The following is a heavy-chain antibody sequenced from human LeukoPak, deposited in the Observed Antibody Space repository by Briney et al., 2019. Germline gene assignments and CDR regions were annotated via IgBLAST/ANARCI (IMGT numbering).Heavy chain of an antibody. Sequence: SETLSLTCTVSGGSITNSDYFWGWIRQPPGKGLEWMGNVDYSGRPHRNPSLMGRVTINADRSRNQFSLNLSSVTAADTAVYFCARLDASLAHLSGSFPDYWGQGALDTVSS. CDR3: ARLDASLAHLSGSFPDY. CDR1: GGSITNSDYF. CDR2: VDYSGRP. V-gene: IGHV4-39*01. D-gene: IGHD3-10*01. J-gene: IGHJ4*02.